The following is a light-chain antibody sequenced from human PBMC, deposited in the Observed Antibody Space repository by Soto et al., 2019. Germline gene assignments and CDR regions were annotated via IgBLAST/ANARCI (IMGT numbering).Light chain of an antibody. Sequence: DIQMTQSPSTLSASVGDRVTITCRASQSISSWLAWYQQKPGKVPKLLIYKASSLESGVPSRFSGSGSGTEFTLTISSLQPDDFATYYCQQYNSYSFGGGTKVDIK. V-gene: IGKV1-5*03. J-gene: IGKJ4*01. CDR1: QSISSW. CDR3: QQYNSYS. CDR2: KAS.